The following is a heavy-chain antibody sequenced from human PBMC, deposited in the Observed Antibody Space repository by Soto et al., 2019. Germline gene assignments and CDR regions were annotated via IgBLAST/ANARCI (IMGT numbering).Heavy chain of an antibody. J-gene: IGHJ4*02. Sequence: SETLSLTCAVYGGSFSGYYWTWIRQPPGTGLEWIGYIYYSGSTNYNPSLKSRVTISVDTSKNQFSLKLSSVTAADTAVYYCASLSLEYSQFDYWGQGTLVTVSS. CDR2: IYYSGST. CDR3: ASLSLEYSQFDY. CDR1: GGSFSGYY. V-gene: IGHV4-59*01. D-gene: IGHD6-6*01.